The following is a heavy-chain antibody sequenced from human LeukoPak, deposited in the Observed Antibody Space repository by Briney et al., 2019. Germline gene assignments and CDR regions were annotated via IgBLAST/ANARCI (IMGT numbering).Heavy chain of an antibody. CDR3: ARDNGVVHGVYYMDV. D-gene: IGHD3-3*01. CDR1: GFTFTNAW. Sequence: GGSLRLSCTTSGFTFTNAWMNWVRQAPGKGLEWVADIKQDGSEKLYVKSVRGRFTISRDNAKMSLFLQMNSLRAEDTAVYYCARDNGVVHGVYYMDVWGKGTTVTVS. J-gene: IGHJ6*03. V-gene: IGHV3-7*01. CDR2: IKQDGSEK.